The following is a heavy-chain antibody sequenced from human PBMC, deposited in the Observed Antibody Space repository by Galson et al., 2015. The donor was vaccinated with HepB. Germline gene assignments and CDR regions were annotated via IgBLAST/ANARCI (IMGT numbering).Heavy chain of an antibody. D-gene: IGHD5-18*01. CDR1: GFTFSSYG. J-gene: IGHJ3*02. V-gene: IGHV3-33*01. CDR2: IWYDGSNK. CDR3: ARDRRGYSYGLVAFDI. Sequence: SLRLSCAASGFTFSSYGMHWVRQAPGKGLEWVAVIWYDGSNKYYADSVKGRFTISRDNSKNTLYLQMNSLRAEDTAVYYCARDRRGYSYGLVAFDIWGQGTMVTVS.